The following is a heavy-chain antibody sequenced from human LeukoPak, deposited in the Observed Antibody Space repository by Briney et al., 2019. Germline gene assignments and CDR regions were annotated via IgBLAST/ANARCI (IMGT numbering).Heavy chain of an antibody. D-gene: IGHD6-13*01. V-gene: IGHV3-23*01. J-gene: IGHJ6*03. CDR2: ISGSGGST. CDR3: ARDQGEQQLVGFYYYYMDV. Sequence: GGSLRLSCAASGFTFSSYGMSWVRQAPGEGLEWVSAISGSGGSTYYADPAKGRFTISRDNSKNTLYLQMNSLRAEDTAVYYCARDQGEQQLVGFYYYYMDVWGKGTTVTVSS. CDR1: GFTFSSYG.